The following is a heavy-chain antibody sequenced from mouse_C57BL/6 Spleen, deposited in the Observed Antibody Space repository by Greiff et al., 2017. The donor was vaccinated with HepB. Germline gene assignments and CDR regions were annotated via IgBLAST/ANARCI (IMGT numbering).Heavy chain of an antibody. CDR1: GYTFTSYW. CDR3: ARNPPGRCDDYGSSFDY. CDR2: IYPGSGST. V-gene: IGHV1-55*01. J-gene: IGHJ2*01. Sequence: VQLQQSGAELVKPGASVKMSCKASGYTFTSYWITWVKQRPGQGLEWIGDIYPGSGSTNYNEKFKSKATLTVDTSSSTAYMQCSSLTSEDSAAYYGARNPPGRCDDYGSSFDYWGQGTTLTVSS. D-gene: IGHD1-1*01.